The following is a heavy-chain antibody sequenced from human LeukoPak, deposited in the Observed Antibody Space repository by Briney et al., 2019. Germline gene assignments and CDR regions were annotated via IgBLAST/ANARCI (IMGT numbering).Heavy chain of an antibody. J-gene: IGHJ4*02. Sequence: PSETLSLTCSVSGGSISSYYWSWIRQPAGKGREWIGRLYPSGSTNYNPSLKRRVTMSIDTSKNQFSLKLSSVTAADTAVYYCARDRKIYNGYFDSWGQGSLVTVSS. D-gene: IGHD5-12*01. CDR2: LYPSGST. CDR3: ARDRKIYNGYFDS. CDR1: GGSISSYY. V-gene: IGHV4-4*07.